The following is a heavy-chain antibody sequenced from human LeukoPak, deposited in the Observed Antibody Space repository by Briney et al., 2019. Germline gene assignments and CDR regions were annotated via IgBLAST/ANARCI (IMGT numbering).Heavy chain of an antibody. J-gene: IGHJ4*02. CDR1: GFIFSSYA. CDR3: AKSTSSWERVDY. D-gene: IGHD6-13*01. Sequence: GGSLRLSWAASGFIFSSYALIWVRQAPGKGLEWTYYADSVKGRFSISRDNSNNTLYLQMNSLRAEDAAVYYCAKSTSSWERVDYWGQGTLVTVSS. V-gene: IGHV3-23*01. CDR2: T.